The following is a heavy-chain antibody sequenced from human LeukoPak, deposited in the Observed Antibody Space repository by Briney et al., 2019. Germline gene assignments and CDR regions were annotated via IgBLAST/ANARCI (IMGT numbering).Heavy chain of an antibody. D-gene: IGHD3-16*01. CDR1: GFTFSSYE. CDR2: ISRSGDTI. Sequence: GGSLRLSCVASGFTFSSYEMNWVRQAPGKGLGWVSYISRSGDTIYYADSVKGRFTISRDNAKTSLYLQMNSLRAADAAVYYCARDYGRGLGENAFDIWGQGTVVTVSS. V-gene: IGHV3-48*03. CDR3: ARDYGRGLGENAFDI. J-gene: IGHJ3*02.